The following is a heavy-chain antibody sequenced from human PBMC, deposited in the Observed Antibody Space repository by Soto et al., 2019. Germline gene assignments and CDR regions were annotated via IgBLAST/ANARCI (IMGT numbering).Heavy chain of an antibody. D-gene: IGHD3-16*01. Sequence: QVQLQESGPGLVKPSETLSLTCSVSDGSVNTGNYYWSWIRQPPGQGLEWIGHIYYIGTTNYNPSVKSRVTISVDTSKNQFSLKVTSVTAWDTAVYFCAREEKQLSRYGGDFGYWGQVILVTVSS. CDR2: IYYIGTT. V-gene: IGHV4-61*01. J-gene: IGHJ4*02. CDR3: AREEKQLSRYGGDFGY. CDR1: DGSVNTGNYY.